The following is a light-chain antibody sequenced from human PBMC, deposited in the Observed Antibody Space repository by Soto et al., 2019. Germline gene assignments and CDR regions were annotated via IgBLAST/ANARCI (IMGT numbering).Light chain of an antibody. CDR3: CSYAASNTLI. V-gene: IGLV2-23*02. Sequence: QSALTQPDSVSGSPGQSITISCTGTSSNVGSYDLVSWYQQHPGKAPKLLIYEVTKRPSGVSNRFSGSKSGNTASLTISGLQAEDEADYACCSYAASNTLIFGGGTKLTVL. CDR2: EVT. J-gene: IGLJ2*01. CDR1: SSNVGSYDL.